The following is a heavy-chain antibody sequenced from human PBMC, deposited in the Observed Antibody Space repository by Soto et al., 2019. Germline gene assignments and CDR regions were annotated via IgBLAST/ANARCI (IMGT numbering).Heavy chain of an antibody. CDR3: ARGTGGYSYYYYMDV. CDR2: INHSGST. Sequence: QVQLQQWGAGLLKPSETLSLTCAVYGGSFRGYYWSWIRQPPGKGLEWIGEINHSGSTNYNPSLKSRVTISVDTSKNQFSLKLSSVTAADTAVYYCARGTGGYSYYYYMDVGGKGTTVTVSS. CDR1: GGSFRGYY. D-gene: IGHD5-18*01. J-gene: IGHJ6*03. V-gene: IGHV4-34*01.